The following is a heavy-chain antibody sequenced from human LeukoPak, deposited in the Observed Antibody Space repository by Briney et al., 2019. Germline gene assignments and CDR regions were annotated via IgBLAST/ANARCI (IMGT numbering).Heavy chain of an antibody. CDR3: ARQNIAAAGGPRWGD. Sequence: GESLKISCKGSGYSFTSYWIGWVRQMPGKGLEWMGIIYPGDSDTSYSPSFQGQVTISADKSISTACLQWSSLKASDTAMYYCARQNIAAAGGPRWGDWGQGTLVTVSS. CDR2: IYPGDSDT. J-gene: IGHJ4*02. D-gene: IGHD6-13*01. V-gene: IGHV5-51*01. CDR1: GYSFTSYW.